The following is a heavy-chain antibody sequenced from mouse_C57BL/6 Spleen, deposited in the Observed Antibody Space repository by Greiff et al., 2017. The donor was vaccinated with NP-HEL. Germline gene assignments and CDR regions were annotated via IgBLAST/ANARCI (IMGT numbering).Heavy chain of an antibody. D-gene: IGHD1-1*01. CDR2: ISSGSSTI. J-gene: IGHJ3*01. V-gene: IGHV5-17*01. CDR3: ARIMDYYGSSSFAY. Sequence: EVKLVESGGGLVKPGGSLKLSCAASGFTFSDYGMHWVRQAPEKGLEWVAYISSGSSTIYYADTVKGRFTISRDNTKNTLFLQMTSLRSEDTAMYYCARIMDYYGSSSFAYWGQGTLVTVSA. CDR1: GFTFSDYG.